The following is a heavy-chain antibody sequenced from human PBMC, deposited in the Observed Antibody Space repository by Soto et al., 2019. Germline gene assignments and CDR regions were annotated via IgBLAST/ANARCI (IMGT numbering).Heavy chain of an antibody. CDR1: GFTFSGYA. V-gene: IGHV3-23*01. J-gene: IGHJ2*01. D-gene: IGHD3-10*01. CDR2: ISGGGDAT. CDR3: ASKVSGSTGRPDLWYFDL. Sequence: EVQLLDSGGGLVQPGGSLRLSCAASGFTFSGYALTWVRQAPGKGLEWVSAISGGGDATFYADSVKGRFTISRDNSKNTTYIQMNTLGAEDTAVYYCASKVSGSTGRPDLWYFDLWGRGTLVTVSS.